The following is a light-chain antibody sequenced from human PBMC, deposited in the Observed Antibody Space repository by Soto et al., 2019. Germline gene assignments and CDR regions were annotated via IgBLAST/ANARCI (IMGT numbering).Light chain of an antibody. CDR1: SGSIANNY. J-gene: IGLJ2*01. Sequence: FMLTQPHPVSESPGKTLSISCTRSSGSIANNYVQWYQQRPGSAPTTVIYENNQRLSGVPDRFSGSTDGSSNSASLTISGLQTEDEADYYCQSYDSDFVVFGGGTKLTVL. V-gene: IGLV6-57*04. CDR2: ENN. CDR3: QSYDSDFVV.